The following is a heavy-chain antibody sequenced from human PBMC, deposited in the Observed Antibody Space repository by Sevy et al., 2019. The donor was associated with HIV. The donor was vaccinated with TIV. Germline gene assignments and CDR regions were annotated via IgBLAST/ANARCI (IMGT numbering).Heavy chain of an antibody. Sequence: GGSLRLSCAASGFTFSRNAMSWVRQDPGKGLEWASGITGSGGSTYYADSVKGRFTISRDNSKNTLYLQMNSLRVEDTAVYYCAKVGYCSSTSCYSIYYGMDVWGQGTTVTVSS. D-gene: IGHD2-2*02. CDR1: GFTFSRNA. CDR2: ITGSGGST. V-gene: IGHV3-23*01. J-gene: IGHJ6*02. CDR3: AKVGYCSSTSCYSIYYGMDV.